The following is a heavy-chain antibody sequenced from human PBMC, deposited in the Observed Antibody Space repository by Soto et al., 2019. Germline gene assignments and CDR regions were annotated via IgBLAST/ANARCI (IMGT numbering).Heavy chain of an antibody. J-gene: IGHJ6*02. CDR2: IIHSEST. Sequence: SETLSLTCAVYGGSFSAYYWSWVRQPPGKGLEWIGEIIHSESTNYNPSLKSRVTISVDTSKNQFSLKLSSVTAADTAVYYCARQRPTDGRWEFANYYGMDVWGQGTPVTVS. CDR3: ARQRPTDGRWEFANYYGMDV. D-gene: IGHD1-26*01. CDR1: GGSFSAYY. V-gene: IGHV4-34*12.